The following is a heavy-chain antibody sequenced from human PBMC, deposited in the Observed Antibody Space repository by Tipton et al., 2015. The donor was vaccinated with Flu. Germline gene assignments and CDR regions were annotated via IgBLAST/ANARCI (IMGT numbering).Heavy chain of an antibody. CDR1: GGSISRSNYY. J-gene: IGHJ2*01. D-gene: IGHD1-26*01. V-gene: IGHV4-39*07. Sequence: TLSLTCNVSGGSISRSNYYWGWIRQPPGKGLEWIGSLYYSGITYYNPSLKSRVSISVDTSKNQFSLKVNSVTAADTAVYYCARDPDSGAGYYLDLWGRGTLVTVSS. CDR2: LYYSGIT. CDR3: ARDPDSGAGYYLDL.